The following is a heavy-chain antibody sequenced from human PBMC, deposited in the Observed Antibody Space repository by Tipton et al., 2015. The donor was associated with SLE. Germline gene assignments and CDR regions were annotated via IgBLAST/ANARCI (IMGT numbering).Heavy chain of an antibody. CDR3: ARLGPTRGLRPGGDY. J-gene: IGHJ4*02. CDR1: GASVSRGSSY. V-gene: IGHV4-61*02. D-gene: IGHD6-6*01. Sequence: TLSLTCTVSGASVSRGSSYWSWIRQPAGKGLEWIGRIYTIGTTNYNPSLKTRVTISIDKFNNKFSLRLSSVTAADTAIYYCARLGPTRGLRPGGDYWGQGTLVTVSS. CDR2: IYTIGTT.